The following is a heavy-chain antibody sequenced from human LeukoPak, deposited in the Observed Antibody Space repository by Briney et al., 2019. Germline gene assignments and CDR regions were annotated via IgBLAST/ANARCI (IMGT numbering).Heavy chain of an antibody. D-gene: IGHD3-22*01. J-gene: IGHJ5*02. V-gene: IGHV3-7*04. CDR2: IKQDGSEK. CDR1: GFTFSSYW. CDR3: ARTVTMIVVVPNWFDP. Sequence: GGSLRLSCAASGFTFSSYWMSWVRQAPGKGLEWVANIKQDGSEKCYVDSVKGRFTISRDNAKNSLYLQMRSLRAEDTAVYYCARTVTMIVVVPNWFDPWGQGTLVTVSS.